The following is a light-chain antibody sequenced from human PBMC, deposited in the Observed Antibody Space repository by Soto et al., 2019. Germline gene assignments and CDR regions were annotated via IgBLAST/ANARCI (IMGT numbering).Light chain of an antibody. CDR3: GSFTTSRIWV. J-gene: IGLJ3*02. CDR1: SSDVGGYNY. V-gene: IGLV2-14*03. Sequence: QSALTQPASVSGSPGQSITISCTGTSSDVGGYNYVSWYQQQPGKGPNLLIYGVNRRPSGISNRFSGSKSGNTASLTISGLQVEDEAEYFCGSFTTSRIWVFGGGTQLTVL. CDR2: GVN.